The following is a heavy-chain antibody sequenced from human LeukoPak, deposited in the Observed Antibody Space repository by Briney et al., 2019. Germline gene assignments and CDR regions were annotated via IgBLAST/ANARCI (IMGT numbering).Heavy chain of an antibody. CDR3: ARNHVPDYDILTGYSNGLGILDY. CDR2: ISSNGGST. CDR1: GFTFSSYA. V-gene: IGHV3-64*01. Sequence: GGSLRLSCAASGFTFSSYAMHWVRQAPGKGLEYVSAISSNGGSTYYANSVKGRFTISRDNSKNTLYLQMGSLRAEDMAVYYCARNHVPDYDILTGYSNGLGILDYWGQGTLVTVSS. J-gene: IGHJ4*02. D-gene: IGHD3-9*01.